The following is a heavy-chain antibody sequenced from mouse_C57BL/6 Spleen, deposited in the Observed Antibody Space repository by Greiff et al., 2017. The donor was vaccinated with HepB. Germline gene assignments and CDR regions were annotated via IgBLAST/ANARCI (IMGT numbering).Heavy chain of an antibody. J-gene: IGHJ1*03. CDR3: ARYYGSSYVWYFDV. V-gene: IGHV5-6*01. CDR1: GFTFSSYG. Sequence: EVQVVESGGDLVKPGGSLKLSCAASGFTFSSYGMSWVRQTPDKRLEWVATISSGGSYTYYPDSVKGRFTISRDNAKNTLYLQMSSLKSEDTAMYYCARYYGSSYVWYFDVWGTGTTVTVSS. D-gene: IGHD1-1*01. CDR2: ISSGGSYT.